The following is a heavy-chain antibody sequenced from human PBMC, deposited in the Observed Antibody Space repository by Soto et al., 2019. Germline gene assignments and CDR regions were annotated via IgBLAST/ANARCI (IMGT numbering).Heavy chain of an antibody. D-gene: IGHD6-6*01. CDR2: ISYDGSNK. CDR1: GFTFSSYA. J-gene: IGHJ6*02. V-gene: IGHV3-30-3*01. Sequence: GGSLRLSCAASGFTFSSYAMHWVRQAPGKGLEWVAVISYDGSNKYYADSVKGRFTISRDNSKNTLYLQMNSLRAEDTAVYYCAREKQLDLGPQTYYYDGMDVWGQGTTVTVSS. CDR3: AREKQLDLGPQTYYYDGMDV.